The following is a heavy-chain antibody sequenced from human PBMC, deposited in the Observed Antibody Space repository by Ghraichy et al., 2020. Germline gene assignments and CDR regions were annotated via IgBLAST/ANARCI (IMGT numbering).Heavy chain of an antibody. J-gene: IGHJ5*02. CDR2: IIPIFGTA. CDR3: ARDRIAAAGNNWFDP. Sequence: SVKVSCKASGGTFSSYAISWVRQSPGQGLEWMGGIIPIFGTANYAQKFQGRVTITADESTSTAYMELSSLRSEDTAVYYCARDRIAAAGNNWFDPWGQGTLVTVSS. D-gene: IGHD6-13*01. CDR1: GGTFSSYA. V-gene: IGHV1-69*13.